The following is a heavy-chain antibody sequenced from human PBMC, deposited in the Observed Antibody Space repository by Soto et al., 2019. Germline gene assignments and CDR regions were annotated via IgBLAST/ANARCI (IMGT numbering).Heavy chain of an antibody. Sequence: QVQLQESSPGLVKPSQTLSLTCTVSGGSISSGGYYWSWIRQDPGKGLEWIGYLYYSGSTYYNPSLKIRVTISVDSSKNQFSLKLSSLTAADTAVYYCARDRVMTTVTTLVDYYYGMDVWGQGTTVTVS. CDR3: ARDRVMTTVTTLVDYYYGMDV. CDR2: LYYSGST. CDR1: GGSISSGGYY. D-gene: IGHD4-17*01. J-gene: IGHJ6*02. V-gene: IGHV4-31*03.